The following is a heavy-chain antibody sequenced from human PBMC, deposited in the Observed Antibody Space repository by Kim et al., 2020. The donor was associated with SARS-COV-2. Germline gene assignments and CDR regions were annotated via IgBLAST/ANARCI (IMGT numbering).Heavy chain of an antibody. Sequence: GGSLRLSCAASGFTFSSYSMNWVRQAPGKGLEWVSSISNSSSYIYYADSVKGRFTISRDNAKNSLYLQMNSLRAEDTAVYYCARDEITIFGVVGYWGQGTLVTVSS. CDR2: ISNSSSYI. V-gene: IGHV3-21*01. CDR1: GFTFSSYS. D-gene: IGHD3-3*01. J-gene: IGHJ4*02. CDR3: ARDEITIFGVVGY.